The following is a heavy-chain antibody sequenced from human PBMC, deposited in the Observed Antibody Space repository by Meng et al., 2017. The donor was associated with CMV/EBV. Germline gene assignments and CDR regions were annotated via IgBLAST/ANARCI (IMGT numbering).Heavy chain of an antibody. V-gene: IGHV1-69*05. CDR3: ARGLRAERRLPFQKNYYYYTMDV. CDR2: IIPIFGTA. CDR1: GGTFSSYA. J-gene: IGHJ6*02. Sequence: SVKVSCKASGGTFSSYAISWVRQAPGQGLEWMGGIIPIFGTANYAQKFQGRVTITRNTSISTAYMELSSLRSEDTAVYYCARGLRAERRLPFQKNYYYYTMDVWGQGTTVTVSS. D-gene: IGHD1-1*01.